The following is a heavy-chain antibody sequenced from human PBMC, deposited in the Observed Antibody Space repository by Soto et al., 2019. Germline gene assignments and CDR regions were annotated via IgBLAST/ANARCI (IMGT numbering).Heavy chain of an antibody. J-gene: IGHJ4*02. CDR1: GGTFSSYA. V-gene: IGHV1-69*13. CDR3: AREVNFDS. Sequence: GASVKVSCKASGGTFSSYAISWVRQAPGQGFEWMGGIIPIFGTANYAQKFQGRVMITADESSSTAYMELSSLRSDDTAIYYFAREVNFDSWGQGTLVTVSS. CDR2: IIPIFGTA.